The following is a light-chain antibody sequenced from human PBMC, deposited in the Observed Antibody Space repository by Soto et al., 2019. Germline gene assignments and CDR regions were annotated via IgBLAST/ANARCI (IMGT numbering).Light chain of an antibody. CDR1: VLPTRY. Sequence: SYELTQPSSVSVSPGQTARITCSGDVLPTRYVFWYRQKPGQAPVLVMKKDTERPSGIPERFSASSAGTTVNLTISGVQAEDEADYFCQSSDTSGTLNWVFGGGTKVTVL. J-gene: IGLJ3*02. CDR3: QSSDTSGTLNWV. CDR2: KDT. V-gene: IGLV3-25*02.